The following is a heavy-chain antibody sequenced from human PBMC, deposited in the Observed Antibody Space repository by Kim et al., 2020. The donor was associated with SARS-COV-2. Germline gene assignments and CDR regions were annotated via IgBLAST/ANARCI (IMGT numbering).Heavy chain of an antibody. Sequence: SETLSLTCAVYGGSFSGYYWSWIRQPPGKGLEWIGEINHSGSTNYNPSLKSRVTISVDTSKNQFSLKLSSVTAADTAVYYCARGPGDYYGSGSYWGCFDYWGQGTLVTVSS. V-gene: IGHV4-34*01. D-gene: IGHD3-10*01. CDR2: INHSGST. CDR1: GGSFSGYY. CDR3: ARGPGDYYGSGSYWGCFDY. J-gene: IGHJ4*02.